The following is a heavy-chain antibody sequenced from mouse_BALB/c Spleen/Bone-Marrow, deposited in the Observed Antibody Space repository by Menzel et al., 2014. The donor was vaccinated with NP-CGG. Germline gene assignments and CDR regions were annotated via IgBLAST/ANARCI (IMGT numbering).Heavy chain of an antibody. CDR2: ISCYNGAT. CDR3: ARDYGNLYDLDY. Sequence: LVKTGASVTISCKDSGYSFTGYYMHWVKQSPGKSLEWIGYISCYNGATSYNQKFKGKATFTVDTSSSTAYMQFNSLTSGDSAVYYWARDYGNLYDLDYWCQCTTLTVSS. V-gene: IGHV1S34*01. CDR1: GYSFTGYY. J-gene: IGHJ2*01. D-gene: IGHD2-1*01.